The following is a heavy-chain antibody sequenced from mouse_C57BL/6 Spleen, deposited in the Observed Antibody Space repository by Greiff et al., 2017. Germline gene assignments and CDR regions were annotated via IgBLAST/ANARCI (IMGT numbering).Heavy chain of an antibody. Sequence: EVQLQQSGTVLARPGASVKMSCKTSGYTFTSYWMHWVKQRPGQGLEWIGAIYPGNSDTSYNQKFKGKAKLTAVTSASTAYMELSSLTNEDSAVYYCTRNSLLSGYAMDYWGQGTSVTVSS. D-gene: IGHD1-2*01. V-gene: IGHV1-5*01. CDR1: GYTFTSYW. CDR3: TRNSLLSGYAMDY. J-gene: IGHJ4*01. CDR2: IYPGNSDT.